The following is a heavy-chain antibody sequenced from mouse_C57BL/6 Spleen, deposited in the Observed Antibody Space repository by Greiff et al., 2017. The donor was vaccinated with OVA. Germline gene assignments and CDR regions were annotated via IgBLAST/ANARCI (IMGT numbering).Heavy chain of an antibody. CDR2: IHPNSGST. V-gene: IGHV1-64*01. CDR1: GYTFTSYW. CDR3: ARYYYGSSSYYYAMDY. D-gene: IGHD1-1*01. Sequence: VQLQQPGAELVKPGASVKLSCKASGYTFTSYWMHWVKQRPGQGLEWIGMIHPNSGSTNYNEKFKSKATLTVDKSSSTAYMQLSSLTSDDSAVYYCARYYYGSSSYYYAMDYWGQGTSVTVSS. J-gene: IGHJ4*01.